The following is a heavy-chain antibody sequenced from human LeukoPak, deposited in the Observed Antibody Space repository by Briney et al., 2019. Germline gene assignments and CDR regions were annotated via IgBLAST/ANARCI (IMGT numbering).Heavy chain of an antibody. V-gene: IGHV4-59*01. CDR1: GGSISSYY. J-gene: IGHJ4*02. CDR3: AGSKVITMIVRYFDY. Sequence: SETLSLTCTVSGGSISSYYWSWIRQPPGKGLEWIGYIYYSGSTNYNPSLKSRVTISVDTSKNQFSLKLSSVTAADTAVYYCAGSKVITMIVRYFDYWGQGTLVTVSS. CDR2: IYYSGST. D-gene: IGHD3-22*01.